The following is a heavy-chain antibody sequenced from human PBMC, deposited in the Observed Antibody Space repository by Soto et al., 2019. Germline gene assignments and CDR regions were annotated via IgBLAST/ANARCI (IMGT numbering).Heavy chain of an antibody. CDR2: ISSSSSYI. D-gene: IGHD3-9*01. J-gene: IGHJ3*02. Sequence: GGSLRLSCAASGFTFSSYSMNWVRQAPGKGLEWVSSISSSSSYIYYADSVKGRFTISRDNAKNSLYLQMNSLRAEDTAVYYCARDPEPSPILTGYYRSANAFDIWGQGTMVTVSS. CDR1: GFTFSSYS. CDR3: ARDPEPSPILTGYYRSANAFDI. V-gene: IGHV3-21*01.